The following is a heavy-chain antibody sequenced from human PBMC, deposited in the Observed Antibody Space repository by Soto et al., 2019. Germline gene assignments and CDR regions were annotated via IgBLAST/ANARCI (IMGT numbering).Heavy chain of an antibody. D-gene: IGHD6-19*01. J-gene: IGHJ3*01. CDR3: ARPYSSGWRGVFDV. Sequence: QVQLQESGPGLVKPSETLSLTCTVSGGSISTYYWSWIRQPPGKGLEWIGCSHDSGNTDYNPSLRSRVTISLTTSKTQFSLKLSSVTAADTAVYYCARPYSSGWRGVFDVWGQGTLVTVSP. CDR2: SHDSGNT. CDR1: GGSISTYY. V-gene: IGHV4-59*08.